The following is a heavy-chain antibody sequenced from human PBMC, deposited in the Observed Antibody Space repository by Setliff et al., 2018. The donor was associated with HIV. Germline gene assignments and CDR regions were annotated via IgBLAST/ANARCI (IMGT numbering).Heavy chain of an antibody. CDR2: ISGYNGNT. CDR3: ARAYPWGYVDYYYMDV. J-gene: IGHJ6*03. V-gene: IGHV1-18*01. CDR1: GYTFTSYG. D-gene: IGHD3-16*01. Sequence: GASVKVSCKPSGYTFTSYGINWVRQAPGQGLEWMGWISGYNGNTDYAQNLQGRVTLTTDTSTSTAYMELRSLRSDDTAVYYCARAYPWGYVDYYYMDVWGKGTTVTVSS.